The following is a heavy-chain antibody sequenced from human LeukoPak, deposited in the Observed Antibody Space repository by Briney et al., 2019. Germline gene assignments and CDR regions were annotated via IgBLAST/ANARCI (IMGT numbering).Heavy chain of an antibody. J-gene: IGHJ4*02. CDR1: GYSISSGYY. D-gene: IGHD4-17*01. Sequence: SETLSLTCTVSGYSISSGYYWGWIRQPPGKGLEWIGSIYHSGSTYYNPSLKSRVTISVDTSKNQFSLKLSSVTAADTAVYYCAGIYYGEGYWGQGTLVTVSS. V-gene: IGHV4-38-2*02. CDR2: IYHSGST. CDR3: AGIYYGEGY.